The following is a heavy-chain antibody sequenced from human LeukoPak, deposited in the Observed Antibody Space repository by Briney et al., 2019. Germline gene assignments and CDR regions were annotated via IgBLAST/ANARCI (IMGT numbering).Heavy chain of an antibody. V-gene: IGHV3-33*06. Sequence: GSLRLSCAASGFTFSHYGMHWVRQAPGKGLEWVAVIWSDGTNQFYADSVKGRFTISRDDSQRTVFLHMTSLRAEDTAIYYCAKDAQRGFDYSNSLQYWGQGTLVTVSS. CDR1: GFTFSHYG. CDR2: IWSDGTNQ. D-gene: IGHD4-11*01. J-gene: IGHJ4*02. CDR3: AKDAQRGFDYSNSLQY.